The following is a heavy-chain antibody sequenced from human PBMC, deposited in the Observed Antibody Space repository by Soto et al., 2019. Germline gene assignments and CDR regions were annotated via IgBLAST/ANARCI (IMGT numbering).Heavy chain of an antibody. CDR1: GFTFSSYA. V-gene: IGHV3-23*01. Sequence: GGSLRLSCAASGFTFSSYAMRWVRQAPGKGLEWVSAISGSGGGTYYADSVKGRFTISSDNSKNTLYLQMNSLRAEDTAVYYCSKDLAHGEYPYYYYYGMDVWGQGTTVTVSS. J-gene: IGHJ6*02. D-gene: IGHD4-17*01. CDR2: ISGSGGGT. CDR3: SKDLAHGEYPYYYYYGMDV.